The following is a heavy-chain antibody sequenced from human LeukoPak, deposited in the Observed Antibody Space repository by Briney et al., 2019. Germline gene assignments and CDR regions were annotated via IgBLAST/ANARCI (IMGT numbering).Heavy chain of an antibody. CDR1: GGSFSGYY. D-gene: IGHD2-15*01. V-gene: IGHV4-34*01. Sequence: SETLSLTCAVYGGSFSGYYWSWIRQPPGKGLEWIGEINHSGSTNYNPSLKSRVTISVDTSKNQFSLKLSSVTAADTAVYYCARGRYCSGGSCLSRYIYYYYMDVWGKGTTVTVSS. J-gene: IGHJ6*03. CDR3: ARGRYCSGGSCLSRYIYYYYMDV. CDR2: INHSGST.